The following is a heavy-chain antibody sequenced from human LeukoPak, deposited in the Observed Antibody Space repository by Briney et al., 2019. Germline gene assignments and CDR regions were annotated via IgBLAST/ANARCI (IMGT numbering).Heavy chain of an antibody. D-gene: IGHD6-19*01. J-gene: IGHJ4*02. CDR3: AKGGGWLYYFDY. CDR2: ISNSAI. CDR1: GFTFTNYG. V-gene: IGHV3-23*01. Sequence: GGSLRLSCATSGFTFTNYGMNWVRQAPGKGLEWVSYISNSAILYADSVKGRFTISRDNSKNTLYLQVNSLRAEDTAIYYCAKGGGWLYYFDYWGQGTLVTVSS.